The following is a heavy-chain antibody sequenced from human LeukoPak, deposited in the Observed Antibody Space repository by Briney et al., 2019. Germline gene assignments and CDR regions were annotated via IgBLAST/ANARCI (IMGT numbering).Heavy chain of an antibody. CDR1: GFAVGSNY. D-gene: IGHD1-14*01. CDR3: ARRPGN. V-gene: IGHV3-53*01. J-gene: IGHJ4*02. Sequence: TGGSLRLSCVASGFAVGSNYMSWVRQAPGKGLEWVSLIYSGGAIRYADSVKGRFTISRDSSKNTLFLQMNDLTVEDTAGYYCARRPGNWGQGILVTVSS. CDR2: IYSGGAI.